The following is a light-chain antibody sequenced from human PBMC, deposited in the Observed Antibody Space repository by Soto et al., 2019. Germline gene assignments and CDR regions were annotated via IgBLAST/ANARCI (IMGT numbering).Light chain of an antibody. V-gene: IGKV3-15*01. CDR2: GAS. Sequence: ELVMPQSPATLSASPGERATLSCRASQSVITNVAWYQQKPGQAPRLLIYGASTRATGIPARFSGSGSGTEFTLTISSLQSEDFAVYYCQHYNHWPMYTFGQGTKVDIK. CDR3: QHYNHWPMYT. J-gene: IGKJ2*01. CDR1: QSVITN.